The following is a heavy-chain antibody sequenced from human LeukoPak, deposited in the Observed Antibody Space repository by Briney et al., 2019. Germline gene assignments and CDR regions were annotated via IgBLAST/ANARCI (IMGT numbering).Heavy chain of an antibody. CDR1: GGSISSSSYY. V-gene: IGHV4-61*02. D-gene: IGHD2-2*01. J-gene: IGHJ4*02. CDR2: IHASGRT. CDR3: ARVPLGYCSGNTCSAELYFDY. Sequence: PSETLSLTCTVSGGSISSSSYYWGWIRQPAGKGLEWIGRIHASGRTNYTPSLKSRVTMSVDASNNQLSLKLSSVTAADTAVYFCARVPLGYCSGNTCSAELYFDYWGQGVLITVSS.